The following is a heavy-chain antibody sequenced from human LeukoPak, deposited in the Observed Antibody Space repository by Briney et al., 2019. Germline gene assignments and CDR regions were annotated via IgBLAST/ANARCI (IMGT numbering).Heavy chain of an antibody. V-gene: IGHV4-59*01. D-gene: IGHD3-10*01. CDR3: ARGAGLYGMDV. Sequence: SETLSLTCTVSGGSISSYYWSWIRQPPGKGLEWIGYFYYSGSTNYNPSLKSRVTISVDTSKNQFSLKLSSVTAADTAVYYCARGAGLYGMDVWGQGTTVTVSS. CDR2: FYYSGST. CDR1: GGSISSYY. J-gene: IGHJ6*02.